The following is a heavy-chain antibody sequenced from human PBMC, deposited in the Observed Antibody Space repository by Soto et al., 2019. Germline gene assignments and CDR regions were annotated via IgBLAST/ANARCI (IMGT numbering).Heavy chain of an antibody. CDR1: GYTFTSYA. D-gene: IGHD3-3*01. CDR2: INAGNGNT. J-gene: IGHJ6*02. Sequence: QVQLVQSRAEVKKPGASVKVSCKASGYTFTSYAMHWVRQAPGQRLEWMGWINAGNGNTKYSQKFQGRVTITRDTSASTAYMELRSLRSADTAVYYCARGRALTIFGSYYYYGMDVWGEGTTVTVSS. CDR3: ARGRALTIFGSYYYYGMDV. V-gene: IGHV1-3*01.